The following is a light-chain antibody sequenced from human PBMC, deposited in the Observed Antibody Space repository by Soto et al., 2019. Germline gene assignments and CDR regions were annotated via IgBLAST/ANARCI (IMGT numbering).Light chain of an antibody. J-gene: IGKJ5*01. V-gene: IGKV3-11*01. CDR1: QSLDSF. CDR3: QQRARWIT. Sequence: EIVLTQSPATLSLSPGESATLSCRASQSLDSFLAWYQQKPGQPPRLLIYDTSSRATGVPARFIGSGSGTDFTLTISNLEPDDFAVYYCQQRARWITFGQGTRLEIK. CDR2: DTS.